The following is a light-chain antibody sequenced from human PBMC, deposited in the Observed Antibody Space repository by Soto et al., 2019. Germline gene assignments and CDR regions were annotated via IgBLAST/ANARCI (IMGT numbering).Light chain of an antibody. J-gene: IGKJ1*01. Sequence: EIVLTQSPGTLSLSPGEGATLSCRASQSVSTNFFAWYQQKPGQAPRLLIYGASTRATGIPDRFSGSGSGTYFTFTISRLEPEDFAVYYCQQYGRTSWTFGKGTKV. V-gene: IGKV3-20*01. CDR2: GAS. CDR1: QSVSTNF. CDR3: QQYGRTSWT.